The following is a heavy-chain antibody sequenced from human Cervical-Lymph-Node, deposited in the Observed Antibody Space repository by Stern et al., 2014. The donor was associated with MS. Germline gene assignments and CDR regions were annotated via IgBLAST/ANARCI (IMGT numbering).Heavy chain of an antibody. V-gene: IGHV5-51*01. CDR1: GYKFSIYW. CDR3: ARQTTAWASDV. D-gene: IGHD1-14*01. CDR2: ISPGDSET. J-gene: IGHJ4*02. Sequence: EVQLVESGAELIRPGESLKISCKGSGYKFSIYWIAWVRQMPGKGLEWMGIISPGDSETRSSPSFQGQVTMSADKSTTTAYLQWSSLNASDTAMYFCARQTTAWASDVWGQGTLVTVSS.